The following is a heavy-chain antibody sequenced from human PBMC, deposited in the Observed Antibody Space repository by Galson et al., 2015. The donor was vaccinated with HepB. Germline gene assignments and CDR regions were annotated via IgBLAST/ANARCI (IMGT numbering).Heavy chain of an antibody. CDR3: ARFHVEGWYGLNYYMDV. CDR1: GGSISSYY. Sequence: SETLSLTCTVSGGSISSYYWSWIRQPPGKGLEWIGYIYYSGSTNYNPSLKSRVTISVDTSKNQFSLKLSSVTAADTAVYYCARFHVEGWYGLNYYMDVWGKGTTVTVSS. V-gene: IGHV4-59*01. J-gene: IGHJ6*03. D-gene: IGHD6-19*01. CDR2: IYYSGST.